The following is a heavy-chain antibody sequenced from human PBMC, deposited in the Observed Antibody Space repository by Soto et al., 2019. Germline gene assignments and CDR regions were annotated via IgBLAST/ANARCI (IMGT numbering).Heavy chain of an antibody. CDR1: VFILSKYA. J-gene: IGHJ4*02. CDR2: LSKDGANE. D-gene: IGHD3-9*01. CDR3: AKDPSTGSADY. V-gene: IGHV3-23*01. Sequence: WWSLRLSCTASVFILSKYAMNWCRQAPGKGLEWVSTLSKDGANEHYADSVKGRFTISRDGSKNTLYLQMNSLRAEDTAMYYCAKDPSTGSADYWGQGTQVTVSS.